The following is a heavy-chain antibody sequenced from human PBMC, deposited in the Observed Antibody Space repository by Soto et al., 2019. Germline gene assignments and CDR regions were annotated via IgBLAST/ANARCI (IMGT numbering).Heavy chain of an antibody. Sequence: PGGSLRLSCAASGFTFSNYGMHWVRQAPGKGLEWVAVISYDGSDKYYADSVKGRFTISRDNSKNTLYLQMNSLRAEDTAVYYCAKLGAAADDYYYYYMDVWGKGTTVTGSS. D-gene: IGHD6-13*01. CDR1: GFTFSNYG. J-gene: IGHJ6*03. V-gene: IGHV3-30*18. CDR2: ISYDGSDK. CDR3: AKLGAAADDYYYYYMDV.